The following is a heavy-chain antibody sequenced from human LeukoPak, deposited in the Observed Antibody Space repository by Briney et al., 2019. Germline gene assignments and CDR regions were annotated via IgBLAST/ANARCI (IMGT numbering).Heavy chain of an antibody. V-gene: IGHV1-18*01. CDR3: ARDDVVVVAATVLHRGYYYYMDV. J-gene: IGHJ6*03. CDR1: GYTFTSCG. D-gene: IGHD2-15*01. CDR2: ISAYNGNT. Sequence: ASAKVSCKASGYTFTSCGISWVRRAPGQGLEWMGWISAYNGNTNYAQKLQGRVTMTTDTSTSTAYMELRSLRSDDTAVYYCARDDVVVVAATVLHRGYYYYMDVWGKGTTVTVSS.